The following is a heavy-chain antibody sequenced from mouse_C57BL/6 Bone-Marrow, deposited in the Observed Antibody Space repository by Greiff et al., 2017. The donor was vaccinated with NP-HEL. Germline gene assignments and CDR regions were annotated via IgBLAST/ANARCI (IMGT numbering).Heavy chain of an antibody. V-gene: IGHV14-4*01. CDR2: IDPENGDT. D-gene: IGHD1-3*01. J-gene: IGHJ3*01. CDR3: VQITTVVAPGAY. CDR1: GFNIKDDY. Sequence: EVQLQQSGAELVRPGASVKLSCTASGFNIKDDYMHWVKQRPEQGLEWIGWIDPENGDTEYASKFQGKATLTADTSSNTAYLKLSSLTSEDTAVYYCVQITTVVAPGAYWGQGTLVTVSA.